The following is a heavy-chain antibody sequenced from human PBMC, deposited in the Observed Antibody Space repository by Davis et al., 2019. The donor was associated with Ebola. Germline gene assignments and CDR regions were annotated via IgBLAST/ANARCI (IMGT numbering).Heavy chain of an antibody. Sequence: ASVKVSCKASGYTFTSYDINWVRQATGQGLEWMGWMNPNSGNTGYAQKFQGRVTMTRNTSISTAYMELSSLRSEDTAVYYCARYSSSSWTYWYFDLWGRGTLVTVSS. CDR1: GYTFTSYD. CDR3: ARYSSSSWTYWYFDL. V-gene: IGHV1-8*01. D-gene: IGHD6-13*01. J-gene: IGHJ2*01. CDR2: MNPNSGNT.